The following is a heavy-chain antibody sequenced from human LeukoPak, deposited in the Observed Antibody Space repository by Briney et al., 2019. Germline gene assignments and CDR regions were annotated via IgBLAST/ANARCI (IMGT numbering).Heavy chain of an antibody. CDR2: IKQDGSEK. D-gene: IGHD3-3*01. J-gene: IGHJ4*02. CDR3: ARDNRVNYDFWSGYPGLDY. CDR1: GFTFSNYW. V-gene: IGHV3-7*01. Sequence: GGSLRLSCAASGFTFSNYWMSWVRQAPGKGLEWVANIKQDGSEKYYVDSVKGRFTISRDNAKNSLYLQMNSLRAEDTAVYYCARDNRVNYDFWSGYPGLDYWGQGTLVTVSS.